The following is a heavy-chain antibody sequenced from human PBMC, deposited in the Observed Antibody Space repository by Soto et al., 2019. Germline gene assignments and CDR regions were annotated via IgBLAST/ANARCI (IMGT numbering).Heavy chain of an antibody. V-gene: IGHV1-18*01. CDR2: SNAYNADT. D-gene: IGHD4-17*01. CDR3: ESANYGDSDY. CDR1: GYTFPSST. J-gene: IGHJ4*02. Sequence: QVELVQSGAEVKKPGASVKVSCKASGYTFPSSTISWLRQAPGQGLEWMRWSNAYNADTKYAHRLQGRVTMTTDTSTNTAYLELESLTSDDTAIYYCESANYGDSDYWGQGTLVTVSS.